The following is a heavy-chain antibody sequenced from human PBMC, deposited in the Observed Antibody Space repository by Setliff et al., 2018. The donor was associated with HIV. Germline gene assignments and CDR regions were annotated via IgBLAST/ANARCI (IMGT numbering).Heavy chain of an antibody. V-gene: IGHV4-30-4*01. J-gene: IGHJ4*02. D-gene: IGHD3-10*01. Sequence: SETLSLTCTVSSDFVSGDDFYWGWIRQAPGRGLEWIGYVYYNGITHYNPSLKSRLTISIDTSGRRFSLNLTSVTALDTAVYFCAKMVRGSLSARRMYYFDSWGQGTMVTVSS. CDR1: SDFVSGDDFY. CDR3: AKMVRGSLSARRMYYFDS. CDR2: VYYNGIT.